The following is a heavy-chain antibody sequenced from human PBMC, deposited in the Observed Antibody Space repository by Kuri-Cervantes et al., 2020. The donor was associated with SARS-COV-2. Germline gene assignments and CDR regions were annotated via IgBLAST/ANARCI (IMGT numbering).Heavy chain of an antibody. CDR1: GFTFSSYW. CDR3: ARSPGDGDYDPFDY. D-gene: IGHD4-17*01. CDR2: IKQEGSEK. J-gene: IGHJ4*02. Sequence: GESLKISCAASGFTFSSYWMSWVRQAPGKGLEWVANIKQEGSEKYYVDSVKGRFTISRDNAKNSLYLQMNSLRAEDTAAYYCARSPGDGDYDPFDYWGQGTLVTVSS. V-gene: IGHV3-7*01.